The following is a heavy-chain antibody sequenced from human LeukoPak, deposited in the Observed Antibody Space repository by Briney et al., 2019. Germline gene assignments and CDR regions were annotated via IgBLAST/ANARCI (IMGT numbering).Heavy chain of an antibody. CDR2: ISGGGDTT. CDR1: GFTFSSYA. Sequence: PGGSLRLSCAASGFTFSSYAMSWVRQAPGKGLEWVSAISGGGDTTYYADSVTGRFTISRDNSKNTLYLQMNSLRAEDTAVYYCAKDPGSGWYFGYWGQGTLVTVSS. J-gene: IGHJ4*02. D-gene: IGHD6-19*01. CDR3: AKDPGSGWYFGY. V-gene: IGHV3-23*01.